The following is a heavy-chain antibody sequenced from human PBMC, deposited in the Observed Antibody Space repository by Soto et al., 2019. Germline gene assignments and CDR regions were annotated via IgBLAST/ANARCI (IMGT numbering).Heavy chain of an antibody. V-gene: IGHV1-69*13. J-gene: IGHJ6*02. Sequence: SVKVSCKASGDTFNSYAISWVRRAPGQGLEWMGGIIPIFHTANYAQKFQARVTMTADESARTAYMELSGLRSEDTAVYYCARVGYCNTTSCLFYYYYYGMDVWGQGTTVTVSS. D-gene: IGHD2-2*01. CDR2: IIPIFHTA. CDR3: ARVGYCNTTSCLFYYYYYGMDV. CDR1: GDTFNSYA.